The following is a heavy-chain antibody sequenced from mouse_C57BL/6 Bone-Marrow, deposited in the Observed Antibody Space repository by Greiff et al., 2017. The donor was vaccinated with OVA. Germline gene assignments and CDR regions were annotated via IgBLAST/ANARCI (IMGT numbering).Heavy chain of an antibody. Sequence: EVKLMESGGDLVKPGGSLKLSCAASGFTFSSYGMSWVRQTPDKRLEWVATISSGGSYTYYPDSVKGRFTISRDNAKNTLYLQMSSLKSEDTAMYYCAGREGGYYGNSWFAYWGQGTLVTVSA. CDR1: GFTFSSYG. CDR2: ISSGGSYT. D-gene: IGHD2-1*01. J-gene: IGHJ3*01. V-gene: IGHV5-6*02. CDR3: AGREGGYYGNSWFAY.